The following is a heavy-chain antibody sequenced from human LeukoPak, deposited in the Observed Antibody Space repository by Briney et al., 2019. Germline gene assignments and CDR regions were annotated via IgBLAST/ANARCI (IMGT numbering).Heavy chain of an antibody. V-gene: IGHV4-39*07. J-gene: IGHJ3*02. CDR1: GGSISSSSYY. Sequence: NTSETLSLTCTVSGGSISSSSYYWGWIRQPPGKGLEWIGSIYYSGSTYYNPSLKSRVTISVDTSKNQFSLKLSSVTAADTAVYYCARDRDSSGWPRRAAFDIWGQGTMVTVSS. CDR2: IYYSGST. D-gene: IGHD6-19*01. CDR3: ARDRDSSGWPRRAAFDI.